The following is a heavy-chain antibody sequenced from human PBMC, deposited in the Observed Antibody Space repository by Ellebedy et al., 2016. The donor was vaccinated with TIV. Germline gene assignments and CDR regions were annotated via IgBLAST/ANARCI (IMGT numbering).Heavy chain of an antibody. CDR2: IYYSGST. Sequence: SETLSLTCTVSGYSISSGYYWGWIRQPPGKGLEWIGSIYYSGSTYYNPSLKSRVTISVDTSKNQFSLKLSSVTAADTAVYYCARDVRGWGLYYFDYWGQGTLVTVSS. D-gene: IGHD7-27*01. CDR3: ARDVRGWGLYYFDY. CDR1: GYSISSGYY. J-gene: IGHJ4*02. V-gene: IGHV4-38-2*02.